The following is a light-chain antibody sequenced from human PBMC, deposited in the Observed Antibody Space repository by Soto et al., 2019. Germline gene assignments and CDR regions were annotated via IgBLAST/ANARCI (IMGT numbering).Light chain of an antibody. J-gene: IGKJ4*01. CDR2: GAS. CDR1: QSVNGRY. V-gene: IGKV3-20*01. Sequence: EVVLTQSPGTLSLSPGERATLSCRASQSVNGRYLAWYQQKFGQAPRLLIYGASNRATGIPDRFSGSLSGTDFTLTISRLEPRDFAVYYCQQYGTSPLTFGAGTKVEIK. CDR3: QQYGTSPLT.